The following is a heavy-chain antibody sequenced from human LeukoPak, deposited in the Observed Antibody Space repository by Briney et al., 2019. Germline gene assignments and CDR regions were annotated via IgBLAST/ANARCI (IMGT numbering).Heavy chain of an antibody. J-gene: IGHJ4*02. CDR2: ISSSGSTI. Sequence: KPGGSLRLSCAASGFTFSDYYMSWIRQAPGNGLEWVSYISSSGSTIYYADSVKGRFTISRDNAKNSLYLQMNSLRAEDTAVYYCARLARSYYDSSGYYYAVYWGQGTLVTVSS. D-gene: IGHD3-22*01. V-gene: IGHV3-11*01. CDR1: GFTFSDYY. CDR3: ARLARSYYDSSGYYYAVY.